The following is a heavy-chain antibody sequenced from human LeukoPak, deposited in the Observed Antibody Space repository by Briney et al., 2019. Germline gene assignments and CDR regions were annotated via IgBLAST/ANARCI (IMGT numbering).Heavy chain of an antibody. CDR2: ISYDGSNK. D-gene: IGHD6-25*01. J-gene: IGHJ4*02. V-gene: IGHV3-30-3*01. CDR3: ESERLSIFVY. Sequence: GSLRLSCAASGFTFSSYAMHWVRQAPGKGLEWVAVISYDGSNKYYADSVKGRFTISRDNSKNTLYLQMNSLRAEDTAVYYCESERLSIFVYWGQGTLVTVSS. CDR1: GFTFSSYA.